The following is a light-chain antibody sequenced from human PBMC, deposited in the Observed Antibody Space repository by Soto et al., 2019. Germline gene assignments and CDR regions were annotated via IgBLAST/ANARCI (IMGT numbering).Light chain of an antibody. CDR2: DAS. Sequence: EIVLTQSPATLSLSPGERATLSCSASQSVSSYLAWYQQKPGQAPRLLIYDASHRATGIPARFSGSGSGTDFTLTISSLEPEDFAVYYCQLRSNWPPYTFGQGTKLEIK. CDR1: QSVSSY. J-gene: IGKJ2*01. CDR3: QLRSNWPPYT. V-gene: IGKV3-11*01.